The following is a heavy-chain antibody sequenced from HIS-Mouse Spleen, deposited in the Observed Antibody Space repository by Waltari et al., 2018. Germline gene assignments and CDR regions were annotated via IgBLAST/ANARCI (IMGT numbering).Heavy chain of an antibody. CDR2: ISWNSGSI. Sequence: EVQLVESGGGLVQPGRSLRLSCAASGFTFDDYAMHWVRQAPGKGLEWVSGISWNSGSIGYADSVKGRFTISRDNAKNSLYLQMNSLRAEDTALYYCAKEGRGYSYGYEGFDYWGQGT. D-gene: IGHD5-18*01. CDR3: AKEGRGYSYGYEGFDY. J-gene: IGHJ4*02. V-gene: IGHV3-9*01. CDR1: GFTFDDYA.